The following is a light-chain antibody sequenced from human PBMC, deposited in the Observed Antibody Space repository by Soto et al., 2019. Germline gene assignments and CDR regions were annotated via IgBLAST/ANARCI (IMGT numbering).Light chain of an antibody. CDR1: QSVLYSSNNNNY. Sequence: DIVMTQSPDSLAVSLGERATIHCKSSQSVLYSSNNNNYLAWYQQKPGQPPKLLIYWASTRESGVPDRFIGSGSGTDFTLTISSLQAADVAVYYCQQYYSTPLTFGGGTKVEIK. V-gene: IGKV4-1*01. J-gene: IGKJ4*01. CDR2: WAS. CDR3: QQYYSTPLT.